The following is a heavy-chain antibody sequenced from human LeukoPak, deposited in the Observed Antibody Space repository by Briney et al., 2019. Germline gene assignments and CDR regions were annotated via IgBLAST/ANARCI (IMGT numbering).Heavy chain of an antibody. CDR2: ISGSGGST. D-gene: IGHD3-3*01. V-gene: IGHV3-23*01. J-gene: IGHJ4*02. Sequence: PGGSLRLSCAASGFTFSSYAMSWVRQAPGKGLEWVSAISGSGGSTYYADSVKGRFTISRDNSKNTLYLQMNSLRAEDTAVYYGAKTYDFWSGYPEDYCGQGNLVTVSS. CDR3: AKTYDFWSGYPEDY. CDR1: GFTFSSYA.